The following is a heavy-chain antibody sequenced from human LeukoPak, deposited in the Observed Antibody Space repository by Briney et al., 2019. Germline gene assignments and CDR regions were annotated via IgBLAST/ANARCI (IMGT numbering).Heavy chain of an antibody. J-gene: IGHJ5*02. V-gene: IGHV1-69*05. CDR2: IIPIFGTA. CDR1: GGTFSSYA. Sequence: ASVKVSCKASGGTFSSYAISLVRQAPGQGLEWMGGIIPIFGTANYAQKFQGRVTITTDESTSTAYMELSSLRSEDTAVYYCARVYSSWGISWFDPWGQGTLVTVSS. CDR3: ARVYSSWGISWFDP. D-gene: IGHD6-13*01.